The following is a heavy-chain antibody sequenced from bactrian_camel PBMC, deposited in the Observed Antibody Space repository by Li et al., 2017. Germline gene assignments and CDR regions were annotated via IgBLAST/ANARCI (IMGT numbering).Heavy chain of an antibody. CDR3: AADRSGLSLPC. D-gene: IGHD2*01. V-gene: IGHV3S40*01. J-gene: IGHJ4*01. Sequence: VQLVESGGRVVQPGESLNLSCAASGFVFNTYGMKWSRQAPGKECELVAIISGDGATVYADSVKGRFTISQDNVKNTVYLQMNSLKPDDTAVYYCAADRSGLSLPCGGQGTQVTVS. CDR2: IISGDGAT. CDR1: GFVFNTYG.